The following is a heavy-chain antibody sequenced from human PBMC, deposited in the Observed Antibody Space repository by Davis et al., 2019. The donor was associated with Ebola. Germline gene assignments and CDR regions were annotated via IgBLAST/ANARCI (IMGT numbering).Heavy chain of an antibody. CDR3: VRDTYYYYNTMDV. CDR1: GFTLSGYG. V-gene: IGHV3-33*01. Sequence: GGSLRLSCAASGFTLSGYGLHWVRQPPGKGLEWVAVIWYDGRNQYYADSVKGRFTISRDNSKNTLYLQMNSLRAEDTAVYYCVRDTYYYYNTMDVWCKGTAVTVSS. CDR2: IWYDGRNQ. J-gene: IGHJ6*04.